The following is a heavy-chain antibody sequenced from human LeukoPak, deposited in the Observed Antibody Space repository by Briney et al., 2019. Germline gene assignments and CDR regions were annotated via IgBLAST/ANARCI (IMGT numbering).Heavy chain of an antibody. CDR3: VREYYGAFDH. Sequence: PGGSLRPSCAASGFTFSSYAMNWVRQAPGKGLEWVSVIGVAMNTYYADSVKGRFTISRDNAKNTLYLQMNSLRAEDTAVYYCVREYYGAFDHWGQGTLVTVSS. CDR1: GFTFSSYA. J-gene: IGHJ4*02. V-gene: IGHV3-23*01. CDR2: IGVAMNT. D-gene: IGHD3-16*01.